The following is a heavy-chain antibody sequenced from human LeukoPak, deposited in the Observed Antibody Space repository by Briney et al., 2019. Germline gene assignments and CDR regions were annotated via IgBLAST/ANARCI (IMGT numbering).Heavy chain of an antibody. V-gene: IGHV3-21*01. J-gene: IGHJ2*01. CDR3: AKACGSSYWYFDL. CDR2: ISSSSSYI. Sequence: GGSLRLSCAASGFTLSSYSMNWVRQAPGEGLEWVSSISSSSSYIYYADSVKGRFTISRDNAKNSLYLQMNSLRAEDTAVYYCAKACGSSYWYFDLWGRGTLVTVSS. D-gene: IGHD5-12*01. CDR1: GFTLSSYS.